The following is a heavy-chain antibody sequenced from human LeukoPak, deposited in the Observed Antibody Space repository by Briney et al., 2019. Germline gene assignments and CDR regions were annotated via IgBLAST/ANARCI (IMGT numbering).Heavy chain of an antibody. V-gene: IGHV4-59*01. D-gene: IGHD2-2*01. CDR3: AIGVVPAAPTFDY. J-gene: IGHJ4*02. CDR1: GGSISSYY. Sequence: SETLSLTCTVSGGSISSYYWSWIRQPPGKGLEWIGYIYYSGSTNYNPSLKSRVTISVGTSKNQFSLKLSSVTAADTAVYYCAIGVVPAAPTFDYWGQGTLVTVSS. CDR2: IYYSGST.